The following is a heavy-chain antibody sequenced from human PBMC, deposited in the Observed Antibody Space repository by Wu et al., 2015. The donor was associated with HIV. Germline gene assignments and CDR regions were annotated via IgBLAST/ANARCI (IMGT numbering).Heavy chain of an antibody. CDR2: IKPIGTST. V-gene: IGHV1-46*01. CDR3: TKTSALIRGAWDWFDT. Sequence: QVQLVQSGAEVKKPGASVKVSCKTSGNTFSNYYMQWVRQAPGKGLEWMAMIKPIGTSTKYAQKFQGRLTVTRDTSTGVVYMELNSLRSEDTAVYYCTKTSALIRGAWDWFDTWGPGTLVSVSS. CDR1: GNTFSNYY. J-gene: IGHJ5*02. D-gene: IGHD1-26*01.